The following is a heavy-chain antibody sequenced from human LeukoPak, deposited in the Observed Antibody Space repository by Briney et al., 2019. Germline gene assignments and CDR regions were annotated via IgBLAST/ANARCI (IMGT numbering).Heavy chain of an antibody. J-gene: IGHJ4*02. V-gene: IGHV4-34*01. CDR2: INHSGST. CDR1: GGSFSGYY. CDR3: ARDTPRVGAHY. Sequence: PSETLSLTCAVYGGSFSGYYWSWIRQPPGKGLEWIGEINHSGSTNYNPSLKSRVTISVDTSKYQFSLKLSSVTAADTAVYYCARDTPRVGAHYWGQGTLVTVSS.